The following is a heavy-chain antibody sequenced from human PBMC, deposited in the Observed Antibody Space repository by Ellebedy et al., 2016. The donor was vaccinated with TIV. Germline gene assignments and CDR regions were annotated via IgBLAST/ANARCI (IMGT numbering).Heavy chain of an antibody. D-gene: IGHD3-16*01. Sequence: ASVKVSCKASGYTFTSYAMHWVRQAPGQRLEWMGWINAGNGNTKYSQKFQGRVTMTKNTPMNTAFMVLTSLRSEDTAVYYCSRGGTKGEDKWFDPWGQGTLLIVSS. J-gene: IGHJ5*02. CDR3: SRGGTKGEDKWFDP. CDR1: GYTFTSYA. CDR2: INAGNGNT. V-gene: IGHV1-3*01.